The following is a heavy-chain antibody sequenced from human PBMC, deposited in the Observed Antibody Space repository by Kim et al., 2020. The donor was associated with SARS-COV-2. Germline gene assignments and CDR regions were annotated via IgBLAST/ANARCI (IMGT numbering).Heavy chain of an antibody. D-gene: IGHD3-9*01. V-gene: IGHV4-4*07. J-gene: IGHJ4*02. Sequence: YNPSLTRRVTKSVDTSKTQFSLKLSAVTAADTAVYYCARVNILTGYLFDYWGQGTLVTVSS. CDR3: ARVNILTGYLFDY.